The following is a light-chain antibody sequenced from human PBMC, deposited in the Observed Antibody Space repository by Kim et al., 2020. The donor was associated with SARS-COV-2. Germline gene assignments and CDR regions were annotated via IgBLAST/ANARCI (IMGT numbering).Light chain of an antibody. CDR3: QQTYSTPPDT. CDR2: AAS. Sequence: SVGDRVTITCRERQSIGTYLNWDQQKSGKATNLLIYAASSLQSGVPSRLSGSRSGTDFTLNITGVQPEDCATYYCQQTYSTPPDTFGQGIKLEI. V-gene: IGKV1-39*01. J-gene: IGKJ2*01. CDR1: QSIGTY.